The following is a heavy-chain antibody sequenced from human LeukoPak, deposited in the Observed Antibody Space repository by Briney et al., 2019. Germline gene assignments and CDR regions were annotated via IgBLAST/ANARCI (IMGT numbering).Heavy chain of an antibody. D-gene: IGHD2-2*02. V-gene: IGHV1-8*02. CDR1: GGTFSSYA. CDR3: ARGGRYCSSTSCYSPYYYYYYMDV. CDR2: MNPNSGNT. J-gene: IGHJ6*03. Sequence: ASVKVSCKASGGTFSSYAISWVRQATGQGLEWMGWMNPNSGNTGYAQKFQGRVTMTRNTSISTAYMELSSLRSEDTAVYYCARGGRYCSSTSCYSPYYYYYYMDVWGKGTTVTISS.